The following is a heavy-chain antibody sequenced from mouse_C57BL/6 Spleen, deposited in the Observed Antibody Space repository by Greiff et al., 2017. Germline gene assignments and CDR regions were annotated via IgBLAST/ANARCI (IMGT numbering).Heavy chain of an antibody. Sequence: QVQLQQSGAELVKPGASVKISCKASGYAFSSYWMNWVKQRPGKGLEWIGQIYPGDGDTNYNGKFKGKATLTADKSSSTAYMQLSSLTSEDSAVYCCARTGAYEGAAMDYWGQGTSVTVSS. CDR1: GYAFSSYW. CDR2: IYPGDGDT. J-gene: IGHJ4*01. D-gene: IGHD1-1*01. V-gene: IGHV1-80*01. CDR3: ARTGAYEGAAMDY.